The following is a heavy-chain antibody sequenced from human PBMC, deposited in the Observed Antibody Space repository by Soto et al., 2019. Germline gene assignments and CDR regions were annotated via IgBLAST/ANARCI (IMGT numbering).Heavy chain of an antibody. J-gene: IGHJ1*01. Sequence: GSLRLSCVASGFIFSDYAMHWARQAPGKGLEWVALISPAGTNQYYADSAKGRFTISRDNSKNTLYLQMNSLRPEDTGLYYCARENSRISPRLFQHWGHGTLVTVSS. V-gene: IGHV3-30-3*01. CDR1: GFIFSDYA. CDR2: ISPAGTNQ. D-gene: IGHD6-6*01. CDR3: ARENSRISPRLFQH.